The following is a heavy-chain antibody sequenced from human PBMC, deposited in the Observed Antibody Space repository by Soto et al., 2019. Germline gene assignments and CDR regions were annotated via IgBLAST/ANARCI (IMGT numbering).Heavy chain of an antibody. V-gene: IGHV1-3*01. D-gene: IGHD3-3*01. CDR1: GYTFTSYA. J-gene: IGHJ6*03. CDR2: INAGNGNT. Sequence: GASVKVSCKASGYTFTSYAMHWVRQAPGQRLEWMGWINAGNGNTKYSQKFQGRVTITRDTSASTAYMELSSLRSEDTAVYYCAREGSDFWSGYSYYMDVWGKGTTVTVSS. CDR3: AREGSDFWSGYSYYMDV.